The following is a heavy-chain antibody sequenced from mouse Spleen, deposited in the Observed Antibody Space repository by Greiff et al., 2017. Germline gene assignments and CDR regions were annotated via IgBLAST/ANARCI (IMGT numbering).Heavy chain of an antibody. D-gene: IGHD1-1*01. V-gene: IGHV5-9*04. CDR1: GFTFSSYA. CDR3: ASQITTVAFMDY. CDR2: ISSGGGNT. J-gene: IGHJ4*01. Sequence: EVKLVESGGGLVKLGGSLKLSCAASGFTFSSYAMSWVRQTPEKRLEWVATISSGGGNTYYPDSVKGRFTISRDNAKNTLYLQMSSLKSEDTAMYYCASQITTVAFMDYWGQGTSVTVSS.